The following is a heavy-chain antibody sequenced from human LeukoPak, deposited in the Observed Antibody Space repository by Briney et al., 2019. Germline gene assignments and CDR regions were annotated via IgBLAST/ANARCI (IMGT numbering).Heavy chain of an antibody. CDR3: ARDRSQEFDP. Sequence: PGGSLRLSCAASGFTFSSYGMHWVRQAPGKGLEWVAFIQYDGTNKDYADSVKGRFSISGDNSKNTLYLQMNRLRADDTAVYYCARDRSQEFDPWGQGTLVTVSS. CDR1: GFTFSSYG. V-gene: IGHV3-30*02. J-gene: IGHJ5*02. CDR2: IQYDGTNK. D-gene: IGHD3-10*01.